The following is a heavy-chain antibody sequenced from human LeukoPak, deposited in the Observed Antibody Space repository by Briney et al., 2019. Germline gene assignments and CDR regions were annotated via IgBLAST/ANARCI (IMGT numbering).Heavy chain of an antibody. V-gene: IGHV3-74*01. CDR3: ARVRVVPAGYFDT. J-gene: IGHJ4*02. D-gene: IGHD2-2*01. CDR2: INSDGTSA. Sequence: GESLRLSCAASGFTFSSYWMHWVRQAPGKGLVWVSRINSDGTSAIYADSVRGRFTISRDNAKNTLYLQMNSLGDEDTAVYYCARVRVVPAGYFDTWGQGTLVTVSS. CDR1: GFTFSSYW.